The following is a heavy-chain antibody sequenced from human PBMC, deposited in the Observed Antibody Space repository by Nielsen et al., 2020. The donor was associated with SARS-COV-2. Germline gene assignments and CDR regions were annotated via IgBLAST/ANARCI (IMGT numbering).Heavy chain of an antibody. CDR3: AKSWAEMATIRFDY. Sequence: GGSLRLSCAASGFTFDDYAMHWVRQAPGKGLEWVSGISWNSGSIGYADSVKGRFTISRDNAKNSLYLQMNSLRAEDTAVYYCAKSWAEMATIRFDYWGQGTLVTVSS. CDR1: GFTFDDYA. J-gene: IGHJ4*02. CDR2: ISWNSGSI. V-gene: IGHV3-9*01. D-gene: IGHD5-24*01.